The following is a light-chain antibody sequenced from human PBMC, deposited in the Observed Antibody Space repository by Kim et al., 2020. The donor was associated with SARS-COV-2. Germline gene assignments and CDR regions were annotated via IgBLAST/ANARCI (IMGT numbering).Light chain of an antibody. J-gene: IGLJ2*01. CDR2: GKN. V-gene: IGLV3-19*01. Sequence: SSELTQDPAVSVALGQTVRITCQGDSLRSYYASWYQQKPGQAPVLVIYGKNNRPSGIPDRFSGSSSGNTASLTITGAQAEDEADYYCNSRASSGNRVVFG. CDR1: SLRSYY. CDR3: NSRASSGNRVV.